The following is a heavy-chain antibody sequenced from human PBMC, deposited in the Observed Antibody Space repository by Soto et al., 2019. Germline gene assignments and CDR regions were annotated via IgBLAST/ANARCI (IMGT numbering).Heavy chain of an antibody. D-gene: IGHD3-3*01. CDR3: ARDAPPPELRFLEWHNYDYNGMDV. V-gene: IGHV1-18*01. J-gene: IGHJ6*02. Sequence: QVQVVQSGDEVKETGASVRVSCKTSGYSFTAYGISWVRQAPGQGLEGMGWISCYNGKTKYAQEVQGRVTMTTDTSTSTAYMEVRSLRSDDSAIYYCARDAPPPELRFLEWHNYDYNGMDVWGQGTTVTVSS. CDR1: GYSFTAYG. CDR2: ISCYNGKT.